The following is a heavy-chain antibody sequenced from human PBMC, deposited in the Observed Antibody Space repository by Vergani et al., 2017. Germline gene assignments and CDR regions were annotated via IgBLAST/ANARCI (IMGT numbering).Heavy chain of an antibody. CDR3: AYGDYVRAFDI. D-gene: IGHD4-17*01. J-gene: IGHJ3*02. CDR2: IYSGGST. CDR1: GFTVSSNY. V-gene: IGHV3-53*01. Sequence: EVQLVESGGGLIQPGGSLRLSCAASGFTVSSNYMSWVRQAPGKGLEWVSVIYSGGSTYYADSVKGRFTIARDNSNNTLYLQMNSLRAEDTAVYYCAYGDYVRAFDIWGQGTMVTVSS.